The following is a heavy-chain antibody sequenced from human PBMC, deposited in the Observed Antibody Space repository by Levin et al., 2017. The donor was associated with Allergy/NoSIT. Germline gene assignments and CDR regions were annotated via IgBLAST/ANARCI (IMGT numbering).Heavy chain of an antibody. CDR2: IYYSGST. D-gene: IGHD6-19*01. Sequence: PSETLSLTCTVSGGSISSGDYYWSWIRQPPGKGLEWIGYIYYSGSTYYNPSLKSRVTISVDTSKNQFSLKLSSVTAADTAVYYCAREPQQWLGNYYYYGMDVWGQGTTVTVSS. CDR1: GGSISSGDYY. J-gene: IGHJ6*02. V-gene: IGHV4-30-4*01. CDR3: AREPQQWLGNYYYYGMDV.